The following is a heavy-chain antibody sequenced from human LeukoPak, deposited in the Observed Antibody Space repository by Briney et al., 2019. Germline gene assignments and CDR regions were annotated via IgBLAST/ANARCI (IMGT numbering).Heavy chain of an antibody. CDR1: GYTFTNYG. CDR2: ISAYNGNT. J-gene: IGHJ4*02. Sequence: ASVKVSCKGSGYTFTNYGIDWVRQAPGQGLEWMGWISAYNGNTNYAQKLQGRVTLTTDASTSTAYMELRSLISDDTAVYYCAIMGARWGFDYWGQGTLVTVPA. CDR3: AIMGARWGFDY. V-gene: IGHV1-18*01. D-gene: IGHD3-16*01.